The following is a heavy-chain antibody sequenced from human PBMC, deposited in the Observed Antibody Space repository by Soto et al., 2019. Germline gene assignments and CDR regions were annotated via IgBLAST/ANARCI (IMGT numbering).Heavy chain of an antibody. CDR3: ARARSCSVGSCYFDY. CDR1: GFTVSSNY. J-gene: IGHJ4*02. D-gene: IGHD2-15*01. V-gene: IGHV3-66*01. CDR2: IYSGGST. Sequence: EVQLVESGGGLVQPGGSLRLSCAASGFTVSSNYMSWVRQAPGKGLEWVSVIYSGGSTYYADSVTGRFTSSRDNSKNTLYLQMNSLRAEDTAVYYCARARSCSVGSCYFDYWGQGTLVTVSS.